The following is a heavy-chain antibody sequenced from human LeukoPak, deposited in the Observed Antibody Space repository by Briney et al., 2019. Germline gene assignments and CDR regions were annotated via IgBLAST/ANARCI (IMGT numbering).Heavy chain of an antibody. D-gene: IGHD6-13*01. J-gene: IGHJ5*02. CDR3: ARTIAAGFADNNWFDP. V-gene: IGHV4-4*07. Sequence: PSETLSLTCTVSGGSISNHYWSWIRQPAGKGLEWIGRISTTGNTNYNPSLKSRVTMAVDTSKNQFSLKLSSVTAADTAVYYCARTIAAGFADNNWFDPWGQGTLVTVSS. CDR2: ISTTGNT. CDR1: GGSISNHY.